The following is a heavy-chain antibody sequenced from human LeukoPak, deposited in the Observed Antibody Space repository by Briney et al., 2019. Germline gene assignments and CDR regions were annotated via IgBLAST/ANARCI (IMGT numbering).Heavy chain of an antibody. D-gene: IGHD3-10*01. CDR2: IDYSGSN. CDR1: GGSFSIYY. Sequence: PSETLSLTCAVYGGSFSIYYWSWIRQSPGKGLEWIGEIDYSGSNNSNPSLKSRVTISIDTSRGQFSLKLSSVTAADTAVYYCARRARGVIRPYYYYYYMDVWGKGTTVTISS. CDR3: ARRARGVIRPYYYYYYMDV. J-gene: IGHJ6*03. V-gene: IGHV4-34*01.